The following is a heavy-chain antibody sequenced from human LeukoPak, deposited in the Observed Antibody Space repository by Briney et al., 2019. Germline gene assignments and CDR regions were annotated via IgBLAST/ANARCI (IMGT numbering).Heavy chain of an antibody. Sequence: SVNVSCKASGYIFSNHGISWVRQAPGEGLEWMGWITTYKGSIAYAQKFQGRVTMTTDTSTSTAYMELRSLRSDDTAVYYCAREGIAVARSSWYFDLWGRGTLVTVSS. D-gene: IGHD6-19*01. V-gene: IGHV1-18*01. CDR3: AREGIAVARSSWYFDL. J-gene: IGHJ2*01. CDR1: GYIFSNHG. CDR2: ITTYKGSI.